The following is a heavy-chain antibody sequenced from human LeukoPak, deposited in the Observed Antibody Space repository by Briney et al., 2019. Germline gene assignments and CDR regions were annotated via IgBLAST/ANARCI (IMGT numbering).Heavy chain of an antibody. V-gene: IGHV3-30-3*01. CDR1: GFTFSSYA. J-gene: IGHJ4*02. Sequence: GSSLRLSCAASGFTFSSYAMHWVRQAPGKGLEWVAVISYDGSNKYYADSVKGRFTISRDNSKNTLYLQMNSLRAEDTAVYYCARVGIVGAMDYWGQGTLVTVSS. D-gene: IGHD1-26*01. CDR2: ISYDGSNK. CDR3: ARVGIVGAMDY.